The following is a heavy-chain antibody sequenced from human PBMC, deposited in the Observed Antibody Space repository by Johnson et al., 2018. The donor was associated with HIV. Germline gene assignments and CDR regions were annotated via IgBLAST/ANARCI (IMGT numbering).Heavy chain of an antibody. CDR2: ISGNGGTT. CDR3: ARGGDGYNSRFREPFGAFDI. Sequence: MQLVESGGGLVQPGGSLRLSCAASGFTFSSYAMSWVRQAPGKGLEWVSVISGNGGTTYYADSVKGRFTISRDNAKNSLFLQMNSLRAEDTAVYYCARGGDGYNSRFREPFGAFDIWGQGTMVTVSS. J-gene: IGHJ3*02. V-gene: IGHV3-23*04. CDR1: GFTFSSYA. D-gene: IGHD5-24*01.